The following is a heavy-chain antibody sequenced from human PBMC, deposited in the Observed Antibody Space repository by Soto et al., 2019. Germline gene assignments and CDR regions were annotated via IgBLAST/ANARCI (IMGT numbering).Heavy chain of an antibody. V-gene: IGHV3-21*04. J-gene: IGHJ6*02. D-gene: IGHD2-8*01. Sequence: GGSLRLSCAASGFTFSSYSMNWVRQAPGKGLEWVSSISSSSSYIYYADSVKGRFTISRDNSKNTLYLQMNSLRAEDTAVYYCARDLRVYAIDYYYYYGMDVWGQGTTVTVSS. CDR2: ISSSSSYI. CDR3: ARDLRVYAIDYYYYYGMDV. CDR1: GFTFSSYS.